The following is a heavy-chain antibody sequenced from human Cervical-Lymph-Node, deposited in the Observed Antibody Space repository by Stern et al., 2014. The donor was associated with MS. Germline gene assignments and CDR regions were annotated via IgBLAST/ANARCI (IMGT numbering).Heavy chain of an antibody. Sequence: VQLVESGGGVVQPGRSLRLSCAASGFTFSSYGMHWVRQAPGQGLEWVAVIRYDGSNKYYADYVQGRFTISRDNSKNTLYLQMNSLRAEDTAVYYCARDSYSSSWYNYFDYWGQGTLVTVSS. CDR3: ARDSYSSSWYNYFDY. CDR1: GFTFSSYG. D-gene: IGHD6-13*01. V-gene: IGHV3-33*01. CDR2: IRYDGSNK. J-gene: IGHJ4*02.